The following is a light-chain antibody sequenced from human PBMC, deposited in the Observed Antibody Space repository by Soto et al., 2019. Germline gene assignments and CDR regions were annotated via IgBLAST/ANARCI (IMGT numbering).Light chain of an antibody. CDR3: SSYTTTTTPV. CDR1: SSDVGAYNY. V-gene: IGLV2-14*03. CDR2: DVS. J-gene: IGLJ2*01. Sequence: QSVLTQPASVSGSPGQSITISCTGTSSDVGAYNYVSWYQHHPGKAPKLMIFDVSIRPSGVSNRFSGSKSGNTASLIISGLQAEDEADYYCSSYTTTTTPVFGGGTKLTVL.